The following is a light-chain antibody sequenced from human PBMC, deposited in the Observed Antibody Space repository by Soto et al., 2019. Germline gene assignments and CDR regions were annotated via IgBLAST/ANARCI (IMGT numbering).Light chain of an antibody. CDR3: KESYSTHL. J-gene: IGKJ2*01. V-gene: IGKV1-39*01. CDR2: AAS. CDR1: QSMSSY. Sequence: DIQRTHSPSSLSASVGDRVTITCRASQSMSSYLNWYQQKPGKAPNLLIYAASSLQSEVSSRFSCIGSGTECTLDISRLQPEDFATCYCKESYSTHLFGQGTKMEIK.